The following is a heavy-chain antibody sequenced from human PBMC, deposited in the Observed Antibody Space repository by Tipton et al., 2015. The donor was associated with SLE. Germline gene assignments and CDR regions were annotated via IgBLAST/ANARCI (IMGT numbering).Heavy chain of an antibody. CDR2: IYHSGSI. J-gene: IGHJ1*01. CDR1: GYSISSGYY. CDR3: AGGYCSSVSCHREYFQH. D-gene: IGHD2-2*01. V-gene: IGHV4-38-2*02. Sequence: TLSLTCTVSGYSISSGYYWGWIRQPPGKGLEWVGTIYHSGSIYYNPSLKSRVTISVDTSKNQFSLKLNSVTAVDTAVYYCAGGYCSSVSCHREYFQHWGQGTLVTVSS.